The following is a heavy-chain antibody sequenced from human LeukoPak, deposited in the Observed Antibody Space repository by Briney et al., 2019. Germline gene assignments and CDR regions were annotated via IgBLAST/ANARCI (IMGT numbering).Heavy chain of an antibody. CDR1: GFTFSSYS. CDR2: ISSSSSYI. Sequence: KTGGSLRLSCAASGFTFSSYSMNWVRQAPGKGLEWVSSISSSSSYIYYADSVKGRFTISRDNAQNSLFLQMHSLRAEDTAVYYCVRDNPRCCGVVPAYIDDHWGQGTLVTVSS. J-gene: IGHJ4*02. D-gene: IGHD3-3*01. V-gene: IGHV3-21*06. CDR3: VRDNPRCCGVVPAYIDDH.